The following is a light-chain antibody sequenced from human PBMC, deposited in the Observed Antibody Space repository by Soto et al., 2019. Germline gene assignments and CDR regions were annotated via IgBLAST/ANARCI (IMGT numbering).Light chain of an antibody. Sequence: DIQMTQSPSSLSASVGDRVTITCRASQGISNYLAWYQQKPGKVPKLLIYAASTLQSGVPSRFSGSGSGTDYMPTISSLQPEDVPTYYCQKYDRAPRTFGQGTKVEIK. J-gene: IGKJ1*01. CDR3: QKYDRAPRT. CDR1: QGISNY. CDR2: AAS. V-gene: IGKV1-27*01.